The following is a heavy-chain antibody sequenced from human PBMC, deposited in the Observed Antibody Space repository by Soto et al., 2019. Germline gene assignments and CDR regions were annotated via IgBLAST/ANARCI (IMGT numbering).Heavy chain of an antibody. CDR2: ISGSGQTT. CDR1: GFTFSSYS. D-gene: IGHD4-4*01. J-gene: IGHJ4*02. V-gene: IGHV3-23*01. CDR3: AKSRGDSWTTYFFDY. Sequence: EVQLLESGGGSVQPGGSLMLSCAASGFTFSSYSLSWLRQAPGKGLEWVSGISGSGQTTHYKDSVKGRFTISRDNFRNTLYLQVNSLRVEDTAIYFCAKSRGDSWTTYFFDYWGQGALVTVSS.